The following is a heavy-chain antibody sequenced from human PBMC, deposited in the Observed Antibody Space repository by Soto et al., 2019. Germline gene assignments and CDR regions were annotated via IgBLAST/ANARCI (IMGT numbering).Heavy chain of an antibody. CDR3: ARAPKVSGSSQTRPDL. CDR1: SGSFSGYY. J-gene: IGHJ5*02. Sequence: SETLSLTCSIYSGSFSGYYWSWIRQPPGKGLEWIGEISQSGNTNYSPSLKSRVSISIDTSKKQFPLNLASVSAADTAVYYCARAPKVSGSSQTRPDLWGQGTLVTVSS. D-gene: IGHD6-6*01. V-gene: IGHV4-34*01. CDR2: ISQSGNT.